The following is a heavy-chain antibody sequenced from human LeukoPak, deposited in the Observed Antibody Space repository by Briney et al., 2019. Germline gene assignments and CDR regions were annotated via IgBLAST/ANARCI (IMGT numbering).Heavy chain of an antibody. CDR2: ISSSSSYI. CDR1: GFTFSSYS. D-gene: IGHD5-18*01. J-gene: IGHJ4*02. Sequence: GGSLRLSCAASGFTFSSYSMNWVRQAPGKGLEWVSSISSSSSYIYYADSVKGRFTISRDNAKNSLYLQMNSLRAEDTAVYYCARAHEAGGYSYGYSYWGQGTLVTVSS. V-gene: IGHV3-21*01. CDR3: ARAHEAGGYSYGYSY.